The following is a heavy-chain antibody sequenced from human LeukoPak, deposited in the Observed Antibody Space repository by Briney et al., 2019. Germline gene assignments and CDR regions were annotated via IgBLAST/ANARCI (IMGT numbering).Heavy chain of an antibody. D-gene: IGHD6-19*01. V-gene: IGHV4-61*02. CDR2: IYTSGST. CDR3: ARAPEYSSGWYRRDWFDP. J-gene: IGHJ5*02. CDR1: GGSISSGSYY. Sequence: TASETLSLTCTVSGGSISSGSYYWSWIRQPAGKGLEWIGRIYTSGSTNYNPSLKSRVTISVDTSKNQFSLKLSSVTAADTAVYYCARAPEYSSGWYRRDWFDPWGQGTLVTASS.